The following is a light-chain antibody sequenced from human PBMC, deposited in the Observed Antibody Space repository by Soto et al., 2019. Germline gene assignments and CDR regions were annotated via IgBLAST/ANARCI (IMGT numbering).Light chain of an antibody. CDR2: GAS. CDR3: QQYNNWPPT. Sequence: EIMMTQSPVTLSVSPGERATLSCRASQSVRSNLGWYQQKSGQAPRLLIYGASTRATGAPARFSGSGSGTEFTLNISSMQSEDFAVYYCQQYNNWPPTFGQGTKVEIK. V-gene: IGKV3-15*01. J-gene: IGKJ1*01. CDR1: QSVRSN.